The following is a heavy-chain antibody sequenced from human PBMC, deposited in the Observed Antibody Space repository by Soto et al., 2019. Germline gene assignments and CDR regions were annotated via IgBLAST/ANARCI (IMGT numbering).Heavy chain of an antibody. Sequence: ASVKVSCKASGYTFTGYYMHWVRQAPGQGLEWMGWINPNSGGTNYAQKFQGRVTMTRDTSISTAYMELSRRRSDDTAVYYCARERDSSGWQGYYYGMDVWGQGTTVTISS. V-gene: IGHV1-2*02. CDR2: INPNSGGT. CDR1: GYTFTGYY. D-gene: IGHD6-19*01. CDR3: ARERDSSGWQGYYYGMDV. J-gene: IGHJ6*02.